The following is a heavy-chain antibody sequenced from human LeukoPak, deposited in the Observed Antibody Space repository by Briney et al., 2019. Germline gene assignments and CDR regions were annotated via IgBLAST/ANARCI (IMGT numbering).Heavy chain of an antibody. J-gene: IGHJ4*02. CDR3: AVAYCGGDCYSRADY. CDR1: GGTFSSYA. Sequence: GASVKVSCKASGGTFSSYAISWVRQAPGQGLEWMGRIIPIFGTADYAQKFQGRVTITTDESTSTAYMELSSLRSEDTAVYYCAVAYCGGDCYSRADYWGQGTLVTVSS. V-gene: IGHV1-69*05. CDR2: IIPIFGTA. D-gene: IGHD2-21*02.